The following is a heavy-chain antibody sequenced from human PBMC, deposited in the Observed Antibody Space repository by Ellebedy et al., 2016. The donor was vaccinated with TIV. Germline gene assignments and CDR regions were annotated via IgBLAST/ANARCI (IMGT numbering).Heavy chain of an antibody. CDR2: ISYDVSNK. D-gene: IGHD2-2*01. J-gene: IGHJ4*02. CDR3: ARDIVVVPAAMPVGLGY. V-gene: IGHV3-30-3*01. CDR1: GFTFSSYA. Sequence: PGGSLRLSCAASGFTFSSYAMHWVRQAPGKGLEWVAVISYDVSNKYYADSVKGRFTISRDNSKNTLYLQMNSLRAEDTAVYYCARDIVVVPAAMPVGLGYWGQGTLVTVSS.